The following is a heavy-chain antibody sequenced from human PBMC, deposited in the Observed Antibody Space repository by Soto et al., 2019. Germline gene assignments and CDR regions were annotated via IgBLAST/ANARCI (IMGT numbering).Heavy chain of an antibody. CDR3: ARILELREGENYSYGMDV. D-gene: IGHD1-7*01. CDR2: ISYDGSNK. J-gene: IGHJ6*02. Sequence: QVQLVESGGGVVQPGRSLRLSCAASGFTFSSYAMHWVRQASGKGLEWVAVISYDGSNKYYADSVKGRFTISRDNSKNTLYLQMTSLRAEDTAVYYCARILELREGENYSYGMDVWGQGTTVTVSS. CDR1: GFTFSSYA. V-gene: IGHV3-30-3*01.